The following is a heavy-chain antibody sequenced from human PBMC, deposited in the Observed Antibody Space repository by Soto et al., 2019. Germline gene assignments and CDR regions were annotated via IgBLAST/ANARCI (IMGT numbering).Heavy chain of an antibody. J-gene: IGHJ6*02. CDR3: ATTEMGNYYYGMDV. D-gene: IGHD7-27*01. CDR1: GGTFSSYA. V-gene: IGHV1-69*12. Sequence: QVQLVQSGAEVKKPGSSVKVSCKASGGTFSSYAISWARQAPGQGLEWMGGIIPIFGTADYAQKLQGRVTITADESPGTAYVELSSLRSEDTSVYYWATTEMGNYYYGMDVWGQGTKVTVSS. CDR2: IIPIFGTA.